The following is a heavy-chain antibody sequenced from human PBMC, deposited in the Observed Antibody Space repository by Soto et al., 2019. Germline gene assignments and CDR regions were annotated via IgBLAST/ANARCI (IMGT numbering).Heavy chain of an antibody. CDR2: LSGSGDTA. D-gene: IGHD1-26*01. CDR1: GFTFNSYA. Sequence: EVQLLESGGGLVQPGGSLRLSCAASGFTFNSYAMSWVRQTPGKGLEWVSGLSGSGDTAYYADSVRGRFTISRDNSKHTLHLQMNSLRAEDTAVYYCASRVPHGTYGAPYFQHWGQGTLVTVS. V-gene: IGHV3-23*01. CDR3: ASRVPHGTYGAPYFQH. J-gene: IGHJ1*01.